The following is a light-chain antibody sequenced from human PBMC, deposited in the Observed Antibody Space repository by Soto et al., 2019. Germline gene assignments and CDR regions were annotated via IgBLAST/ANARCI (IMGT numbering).Light chain of an antibody. V-gene: IGKV3-11*01. CDR2: DTS. CDR1: QSVSNF. CDR3: QQRSNWPIT. J-gene: IGKJ5*01. Sequence: PGGRAPLSCRASQSVSNFLAWYQQKPGQAPRLLIYDTSNRATGIPARFSGSGSGTDFTLTINNLDPEDFAVYYCQQRSNWPITFGQGTRLEI.